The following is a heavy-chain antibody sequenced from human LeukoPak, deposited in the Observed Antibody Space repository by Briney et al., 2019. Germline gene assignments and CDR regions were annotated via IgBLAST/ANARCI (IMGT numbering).Heavy chain of an antibody. CDR3: ARFKYYFDY. CDR1: GFSLTTSGVG. J-gene: IGHJ4*02. D-gene: IGHD6-6*01. V-gene: IGHV2-5*02. CDR2: IYWDDDK. Sequence: NKSGPTLVEPTQTLTLTCTFSGFSLTTSGVGVGWIRQPPGKALEWLALIYWDDDKRYSPSLKSRLTLTKDTSKNQVVLTMTNMDSVDAATYFCARFKYYFDYWGQGLLVAVSS.